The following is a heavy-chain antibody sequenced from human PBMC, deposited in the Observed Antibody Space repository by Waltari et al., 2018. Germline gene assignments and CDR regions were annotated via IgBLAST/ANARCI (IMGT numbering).Heavy chain of an antibody. CDR1: GGSISSSSYY. J-gene: IGHJ4*02. D-gene: IGHD3-22*01. CDR2: IYYSGST. CDR3: ARDQPMMANFDY. V-gene: IGHV4-39*07. Sequence: QLPLQEPGPGLVQPSETLSLTCTVSGGSISSSSYYWCWIRQPPGKGLEWIGSIYYSGSTYYHPSLKSRVTISVDPSKNQFSLKLSSVTAADTAVYYWARDQPMMANFDYWGQGTLVTVSS.